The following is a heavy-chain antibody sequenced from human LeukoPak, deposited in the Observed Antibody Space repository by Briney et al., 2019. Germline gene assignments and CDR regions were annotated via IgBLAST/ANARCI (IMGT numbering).Heavy chain of an antibody. CDR2: IWYDGSNK. V-gene: IGHV3-33*06. CDR3: AKDSSTVTTYY. D-gene: IGHD4-17*01. Sequence: GRSLRLSCAASGFTFSSYGMHWVRQAPGKGLEWVAVIWYDGSNKYYADSVKGRFTISRDNSKNTLYLQMNSLRAEDTAVYYCAKDSSTVTTYYWGQGTLVTVSS. CDR1: GFTFSSYG. J-gene: IGHJ4*02.